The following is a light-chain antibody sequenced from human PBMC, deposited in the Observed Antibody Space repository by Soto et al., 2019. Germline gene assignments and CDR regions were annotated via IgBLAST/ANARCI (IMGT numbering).Light chain of an antibody. CDR2: DAS. Sequence: EVVLTQSPATLSLSPGERATLSCRASQDISVYLAWYQQKPGQAPRLLIYDASNRATGVPARFRGSGSETDFTLTISSLEPEDFAVYYCQQRNSWPPLTFGGGTKVEIK. CDR3: QQRNSWPPLT. V-gene: IGKV3-11*01. J-gene: IGKJ4*01. CDR1: QDISVY.